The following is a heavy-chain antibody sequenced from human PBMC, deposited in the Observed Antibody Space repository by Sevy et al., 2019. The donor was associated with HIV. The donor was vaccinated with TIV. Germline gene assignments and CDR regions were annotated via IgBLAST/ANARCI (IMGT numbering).Heavy chain of an antibody. CDR1: GYTFTSYD. Sequence: ASVKVSCKASGYTFTSYDINWVRQATGQGLEWMGWMNPNSGNTGYAQKFQGRVTMTRNTSISTAYMELSSLSSEDTAGYYCARRLPSPRPRSVIRAIDAFDIWGQGTMVTVSS. CDR3: ARRLPSPRPRSVIRAIDAFDI. J-gene: IGHJ3*02. V-gene: IGHV1-8*01. D-gene: IGHD3-22*01. CDR2: MNPNSGNT.